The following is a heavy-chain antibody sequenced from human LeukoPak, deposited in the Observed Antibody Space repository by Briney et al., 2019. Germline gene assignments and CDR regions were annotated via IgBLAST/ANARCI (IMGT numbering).Heavy chain of an antibody. CDR3: AREGLVVY. D-gene: IGHD6-19*01. CDR2: ISYDGSNK. J-gene: IGHJ4*02. Sequence: GGSLRLSCAASGFTFSSYAMHWVRQAPGKGLEWVAVISYDGSNKYYAGSVKGRFTISRDNSKNTLYLQMNSLRAEDTAVYYCAREGLVVYWGQGTLVTVSS. V-gene: IGHV3-30-3*01. CDR1: GFTFSSYA.